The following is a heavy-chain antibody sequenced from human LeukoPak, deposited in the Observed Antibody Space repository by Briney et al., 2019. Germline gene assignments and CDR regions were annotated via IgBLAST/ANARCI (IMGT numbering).Heavy chain of an antibody. Sequence: PGGSLRLSCAASGFTFSSYSMNWVRQAPGKGLEWVSSISSSSSYIYYADSVKGRFTISRDNAKNSLYLQMNSLRAEDTAVYYCARVSSSWYNPPSYFDYWGQGTLVTVSS. D-gene: IGHD6-13*01. CDR2: ISSSSSYI. V-gene: IGHV3-21*01. J-gene: IGHJ4*02. CDR3: ARVSSSWYNPPSYFDY. CDR1: GFTFSSYS.